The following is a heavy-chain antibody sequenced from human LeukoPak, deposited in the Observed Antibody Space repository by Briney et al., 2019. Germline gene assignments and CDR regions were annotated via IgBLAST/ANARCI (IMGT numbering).Heavy chain of an antibody. Sequence: SETLSLTCTVSGYSISSGYYWGWIRQPPGKGLEWIGSIFYSGSTYYSPSLKSRVTISLDTSRNQFSLKLNSVTAADTAVYYCAKSNGYGLIDIWGQGTMVTVSS. J-gene: IGHJ3*02. D-gene: IGHD3-22*01. CDR3: AKSNGYGLIDI. V-gene: IGHV4-38-2*02. CDR1: GYSISSGYY. CDR2: IFYSGST.